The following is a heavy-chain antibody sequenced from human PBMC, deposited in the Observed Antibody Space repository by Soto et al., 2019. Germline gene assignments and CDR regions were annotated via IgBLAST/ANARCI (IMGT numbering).Heavy chain of an antibody. V-gene: IGHV3-23*01. D-gene: IGHD2-2*01. CDR1: GFTFSSYA. CDR3: AKFYCISIMCQVPAAKSTGGFEI. Sequence: EPQLLESGGGLGHPGGSLRLSCAASGFTFSSYAMSWVRQAPGKVLEWVAAISGSGVSTYYADSVRGRSTISRDNSKKTVDLQMNSLRAEDTAVYYCAKFYCISIMCQVPAAKSTGGFEIWGQGTLVTVS. CDR2: ISGSGVST. J-gene: IGHJ3*02.